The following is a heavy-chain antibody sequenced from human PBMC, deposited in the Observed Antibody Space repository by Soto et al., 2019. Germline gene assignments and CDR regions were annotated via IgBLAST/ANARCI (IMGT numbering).Heavy chain of an antibody. CDR1: GGSISSYY. CDR3: AGDEGYYGPFDY. D-gene: IGHD3-22*01. V-gene: IGHV4-59*01. J-gene: IGHJ4*02. CDR2: IYYSGST. Sequence: KPSETLSLTCTVSGGSISSYYWSWIRQPPGKGLEWIGYIYYSGSTNYNPSLKSRVTISVDTSKNQFSLKLSSVTAADTAVYYCAGDEGYYGPFDYWGQGTLVTVSS.